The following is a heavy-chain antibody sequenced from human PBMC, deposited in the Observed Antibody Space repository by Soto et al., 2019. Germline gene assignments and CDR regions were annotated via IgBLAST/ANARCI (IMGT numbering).Heavy chain of an antibody. J-gene: IGHJ4*02. D-gene: IGHD3-16*01. CDR2: IKGSGSNT. Sequence: GGSLRLSCAASGFSFSHYWMSWVRQAPGKGLEWVSTIKGSGSNTYYADSVKGRFTIARDNAKNSLYLQMNSLRAEDTAVYYCAKGGEYPVFAINWGQGTLVTVSS. CDR3: AKGGEYPVFAIN. V-gene: IGHV3-23*01. CDR1: GFSFSHYW.